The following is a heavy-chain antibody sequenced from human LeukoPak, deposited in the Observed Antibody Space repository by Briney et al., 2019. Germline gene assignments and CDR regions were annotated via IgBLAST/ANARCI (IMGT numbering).Heavy chain of an antibody. CDR3: ARDKVVAATHSNHYYYYYGMDV. D-gene: IGHD2-15*01. V-gene: IGHV4-59*01. CDR2: IYYSGST. CDR1: GGSISSYY. J-gene: IGHJ6*02. Sequence: SGPGLVKPSETLSLTCTVSGGSISSYYWNWIRQPPGKGLEWIGYIYYSGSTNYNPSLKSRVTISVDTSKNQFSLKLSSVTAADTAVYYCARDKVVAATHSNHYYYYYGMDVWGQGTTVTVSS.